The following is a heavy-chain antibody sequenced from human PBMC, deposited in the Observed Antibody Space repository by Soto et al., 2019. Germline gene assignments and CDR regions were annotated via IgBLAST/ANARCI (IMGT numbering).Heavy chain of an antibody. CDR1: GFTMETYW. V-gene: IGHV3-7*01. CDR3: ARSYGSGSYFSDAFDI. Sequence: EVQLVESGGGFVQPGGSLRLSCAASGFTMETYWMSWVRQAPGKGLEWVANINQDGSEDYYVDSVRGRFTISRDNGQNSLSLQMSGVRADDTAVYHCARSYGSGSYFSDAFDIWGYGTMVAVSS. D-gene: IGHD3-10*01. CDR2: INQDGSED. J-gene: IGHJ3*02.